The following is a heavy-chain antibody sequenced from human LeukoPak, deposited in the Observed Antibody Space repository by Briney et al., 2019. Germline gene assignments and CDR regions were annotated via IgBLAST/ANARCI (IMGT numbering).Heavy chain of an antibody. D-gene: IGHD3-16*02. V-gene: IGHV3-30*18. CDR3: AKDHVWGSYRYHEYIDY. J-gene: IGHJ4*02. CDR2: ISYDGSNK. Sequence: GGSLRLSCAASGFTFSSYGMHWVRQAPGKGLEWVAVISYDGSNKYYADSVKGRFTISRDNSKNTLYLQMNSLRAEDTAVYYCAKDHVWGSYRYHEYIDYWGQGTLVTVSS. CDR1: GFTFSSYG.